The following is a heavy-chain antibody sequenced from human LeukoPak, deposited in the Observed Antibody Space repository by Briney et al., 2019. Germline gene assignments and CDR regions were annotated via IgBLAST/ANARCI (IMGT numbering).Heavy chain of an antibody. J-gene: IGHJ4*02. CDR2: IYPGDSDA. CDR1: GYSFTNYW. Sequence: KSRESLKISCKGSGYSFTNYWIGWVRQMPGKGLEWIGIIYPGDSDATYSPSFQGQVVISADKSISTAYLQWSSLKASDTAMYYCARRDSSGYYYRFDYWGQGTLVTVSS. CDR3: ARRDSSGYYYRFDY. V-gene: IGHV5-51*01. D-gene: IGHD3-22*01.